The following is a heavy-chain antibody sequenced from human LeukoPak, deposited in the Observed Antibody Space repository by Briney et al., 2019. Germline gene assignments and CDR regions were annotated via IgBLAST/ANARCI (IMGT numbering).Heavy chain of an antibody. V-gene: IGHV3-21*01. D-gene: IGHD3-22*01. Sequence: GGSLRLSCAASGFTFSSYSMNWVRQAPGKGLEWVSSISSSSSSYIYYPDSVKGRFTISRDNAKNSLYLQINSLRAEDTAVYYCARESHYYDSSGYFGGYYYYGMDVWGQGTTVTVSS. CDR1: GFTFSSYS. CDR2: ISSSSSSYI. CDR3: ARESHYYDSSGYFGGYYYYGMDV. J-gene: IGHJ6*02.